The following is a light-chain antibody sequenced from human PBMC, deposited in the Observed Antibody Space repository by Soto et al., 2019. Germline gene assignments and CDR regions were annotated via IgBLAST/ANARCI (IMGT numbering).Light chain of an antibody. CDR3: SSYTTSSTLWV. J-gene: IGLJ3*02. V-gene: IGLV2-14*01. CDR1: SSDIGAYNY. Sequence: QSVLTQPASVSGSPGQTITISCTGTSSDIGAYNYVSWYQQHPGKAPRLMMYGVSNRPSGVSNRFSGSKSGNTASLTISGLQAEDEADYYCSSYTTSSTLWVFGGGTKLTVL. CDR2: GVS.